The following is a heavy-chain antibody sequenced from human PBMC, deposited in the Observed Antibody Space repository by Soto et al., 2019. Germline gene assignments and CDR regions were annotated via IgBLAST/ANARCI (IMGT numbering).Heavy chain of an antibody. V-gene: IGHV3-15*01. D-gene: IGHD2-2*01. Sequence: PGGSLRLSCAASGISFSNAWMSWVRQAPGKGLEWVGRIYSRTDGGTVDYAAPVRGRFTISRDDSKNTVYLQMNSLQTEDTAVYYSGTGSCCSAENTLDYWGQGTLVTVSS. CDR3: GTGSCCSAENTLDY. CDR2: IYSRTDGGTV. CDR1: GISFSNAW. J-gene: IGHJ4*02.